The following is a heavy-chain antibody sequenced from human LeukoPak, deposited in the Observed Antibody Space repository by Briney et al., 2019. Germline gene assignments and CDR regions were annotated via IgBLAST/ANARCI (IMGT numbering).Heavy chain of an antibody. D-gene: IGHD5/OR15-5a*01. J-gene: IGHJ5*02. CDR3: ARDYTVLNWFDP. CDR1: GFTFSRYW. V-gene: IGHV3-74*01. Sequence: GGSLRLSCEASGFTFSRYWMHWVRQAPGKGLVWVSRIKSDGKTNYADSVKGRFTISRDNAKNSLYLQMNSLRAEDTAVYYCARDYTVLNWFDPWGQGTLVTVSS. CDR2: IKSDGKT.